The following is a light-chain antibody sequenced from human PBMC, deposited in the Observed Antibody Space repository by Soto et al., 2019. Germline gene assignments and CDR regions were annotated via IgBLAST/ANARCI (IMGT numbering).Light chain of an antibody. CDR1: SSDVGRYNY. J-gene: IGLJ1*01. CDR3: SSYTSSTTPYV. V-gene: IGLV2-14*01. Sequence: QSALTQPASVSGSPGQSITISCTRTSSDVGRYNYVSWYQQHPVKAPKLMIYDVTNRPSGVSDRFSGSKSGNTASLTISGLQAEDEADYYCSSYTSSTTPYVFGTGTKVTVL. CDR2: DVT.